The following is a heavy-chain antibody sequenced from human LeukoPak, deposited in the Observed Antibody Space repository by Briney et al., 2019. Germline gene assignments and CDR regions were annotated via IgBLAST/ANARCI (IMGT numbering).Heavy chain of an antibody. CDR3: ARQHDFWSGFYY. D-gene: IGHD3-3*01. CDR2: ISDSGTI. J-gene: IGHJ4*02. CDR1: GGSISSYY. Sequence: SETLSLTCSVSGGSISSYYWSWVRQSPAKGLEWIGHISDSGTINHNPSLESRIIVSLDTSKNQFYLNLTSVTAAGTAVYYCARQHDFWSGFYYWGQGTLVTVST. V-gene: IGHV4-59*08.